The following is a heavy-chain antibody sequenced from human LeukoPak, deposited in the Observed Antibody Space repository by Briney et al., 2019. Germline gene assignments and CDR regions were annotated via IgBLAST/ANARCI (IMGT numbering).Heavy chain of an antibody. CDR3: ARGIVATTTGASYYYYGMDV. J-gene: IGHJ6*02. CDR2: IYYSGST. V-gene: IGHV4-30-4*08. CDR1: GGSISSGGYY. D-gene: IGHD5-12*01. Sequence: SETLSLTCTVSGGSISSGGYYWSWIRQPPGKGLEWIGYIYYSGSTYYNPSLKSRVTISVDTSKNQFSLKLSSVTAADTAVYYCARGIVATTTGASYYYYGMDVWGQGTTVTVSS.